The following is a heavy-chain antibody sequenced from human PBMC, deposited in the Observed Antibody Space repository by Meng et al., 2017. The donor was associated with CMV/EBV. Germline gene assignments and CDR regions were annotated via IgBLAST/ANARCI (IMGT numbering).Heavy chain of an antibody. D-gene: IGHD1-1*01. CDR3: WNNWFDP. Sequence: GGSLRLSCAASGFTLSSYWMNWARQAPGKGLEWVANIKQDGSEKYYVDSVKGRFTISRDNAKNSLYLQMNSLRAEDTAVYYCWNNWFDPRGQGTLVTVPQ. J-gene: IGHJ5*02. CDR2: IKQDGSEK. V-gene: IGHV3-7*01. CDR1: GFTLSSYW.